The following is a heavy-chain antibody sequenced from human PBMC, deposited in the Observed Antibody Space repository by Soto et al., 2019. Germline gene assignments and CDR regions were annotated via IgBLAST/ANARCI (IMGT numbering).Heavy chain of an antibody. CDR1: GGSISSGNYY. CDR2: ISYSGTT. V-gene: IGHV4-30-4*01. CDR3: ATMGTPVTGLYYFDY. Sequence: SETLSLTCTVSGGSISSGNYYWSWIRQPPGKGLEWIGFISYSGTTHYSASLRSRVSISVDTSKNQFSLDLSSVTAADTAVYYCATMGTPVTGLYYFDYWGQGTLVTV. D-gene: IGHD4-17*01. J-gene: IGHJ4*02.